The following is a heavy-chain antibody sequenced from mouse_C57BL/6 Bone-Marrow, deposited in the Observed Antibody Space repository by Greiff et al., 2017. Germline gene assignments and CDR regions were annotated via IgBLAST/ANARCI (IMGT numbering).Heavy chain of an antibody. Sequence: EVRLQQSGPVLVKPGASVKMSCKASGYTFTDYYMNWVKQSHGKSLEWIGVINPYNGGTSYNQKFKGKATLTVDKSSSTAYMELNSLTSEDSAVYYCAAPGGDYFDYWGQGTTLTVSS. V-gene: IGHV1-19*01. CDR3: AAPGGDYFDY. J-gene: IGHJ2*01. CDR2: INPYNGGT. CDR1: GYTFTDYY. D-gene: IGHD3-1*01.